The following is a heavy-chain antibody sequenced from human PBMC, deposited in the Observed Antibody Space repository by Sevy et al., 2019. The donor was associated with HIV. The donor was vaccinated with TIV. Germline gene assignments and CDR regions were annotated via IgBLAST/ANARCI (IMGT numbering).Heavy chain of an antibody. Sequence: SETLSLTCTVSRGSISSSSYYWGWIRQPPGKGLEWIGSIYYSGSTYYNPSLKSRVTISVDTSKNQFSLKLSSVTAADTAVYYCARHGYSSSWYSRYYFDYWGQGTLVTVSS. CDR1: RGSISSSSYY. V-gene: IGHV4-39*01. J-gene: IGHJ4*02. D-gene: IGHD6-13*01. CDR2: IYYSGST. CDR3: ARHGYSSSWYSRYYFDY.